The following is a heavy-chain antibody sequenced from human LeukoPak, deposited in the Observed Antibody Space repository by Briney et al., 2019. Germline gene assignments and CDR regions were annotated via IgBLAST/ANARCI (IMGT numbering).Heavy chain of an antibody. CDR3: AKDRGVVVVAATLDY. Sequence: PGGSLRLSCAASGFTFSSYGMHWVRQAPGKGLEWVAVIWYDGSNKYYADSVKGRFTISRDNSKNTLYLQMNSLRAEDTAVYYCAKDRGVVVVAATLDYWGQGTLVTVSS. V-gene: IGHV3-33*06. CDR2: IWYDGSNK. D-gene: IGHD2-15*01. CDR1: GFTFSSYG. J-gene: IGHJ4*02.